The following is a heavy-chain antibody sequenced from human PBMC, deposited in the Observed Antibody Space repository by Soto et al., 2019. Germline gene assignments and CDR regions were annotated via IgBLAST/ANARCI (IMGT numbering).Heavy chain of an antibody. CDR1: GKSLSGYY. V-gene: IGHV4-34*01. CDR3: ARHHVRGRTIAGAAEF. D-gene: IGHD1-26*01. J-gene: IGHJ4*02. Sequence: QVQLQQWGAGLLKPPETLSLTCAVYGKSLSGYYWSWIRQPPGKALEWIGEINHSGNTNYNPSLKSRVTISVDTSKNQLFLNLSSVTAADTAMYYCARHHVRGRTIAGAAEFWGQGTLVTVSS. CDR2: INHSGNT.